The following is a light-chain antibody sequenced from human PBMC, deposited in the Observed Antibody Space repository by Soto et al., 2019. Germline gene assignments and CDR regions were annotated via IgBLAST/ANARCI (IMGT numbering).Light chain of an antibody. V-gene: IGKV3-20*01. CDR3: QQYGTLPLT. CDR2: AAS. CDR1: QTVPSNY. Sequence: EIVLTQSPGTLSLPPGDRATVSCTAGQTVPSNYVDWYQHKPGQAHRLLIYAASTRDTGIPDRFSGSASGTVFTLTITRLETEDFAVYYCQQYGTLPLTFGGGTRWIS. J-gene: IGKJ4*01.